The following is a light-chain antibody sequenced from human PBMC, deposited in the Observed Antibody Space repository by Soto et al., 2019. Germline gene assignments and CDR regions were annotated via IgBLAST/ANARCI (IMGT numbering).Light chain of an antibody. V-gene: IGKV1-33*01. CDR2: DAS. CDR3: QEYDNLPLS. Sequence: DIQMTQSPSSLSASVGDRVTITCQASQDISNYLNWYQQKPAKAPKLLIYDASNLETGVSSRFSGSGSGTKLTFTISSLQPEDIATYYCQEYDNLPLSFGGGTKVEIK. CDR1: QDISNY. J-gene: IGKJ4*01.